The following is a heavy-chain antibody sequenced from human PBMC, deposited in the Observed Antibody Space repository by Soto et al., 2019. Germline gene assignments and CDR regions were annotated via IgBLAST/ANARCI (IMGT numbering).Heavy chain of an antibody. D-gene: IGHD1-1*01. J-gene: IGHJ4*02. Sequence: QLQLQESGPGLVKPSETLSLTCTVSGGSISSSSYYWGWIRQPPGKGLEWIGSIYYSGSTYYNPSLKSRVTISVDTSKNQFSLKLSSVTAADTAVYYCARQTGTTPDFDYWGQGTLVTVSS. CDR2: IYYSGST. V-gene: IGHV4-39*01. CDR1: GGSISSSSYY. CDR3: ARQTGTTPDFDY.